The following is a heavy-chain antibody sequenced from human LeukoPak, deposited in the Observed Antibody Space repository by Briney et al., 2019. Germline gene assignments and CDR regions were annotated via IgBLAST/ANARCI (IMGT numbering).Heavy chain of an antibody. V-gene: IGHV5-51*01. Sequence: GESLKISCKGSGYSFFRYWIGWVRQMPGKGLEWMGIIYPGDSDTRYSPSFQGQVTISADKSISTAYLQWSSLKASDTAMYYCARVHYYETSDWGNYFDYWGQGTLVTVSS. CDR1: GYSFFRYW. CDR3: ARVHYYETSDWGNYFDY. J-gene: IGHJ4*02. D-gene: IGHD3-22*01. CDR2: IYPGDSDT.